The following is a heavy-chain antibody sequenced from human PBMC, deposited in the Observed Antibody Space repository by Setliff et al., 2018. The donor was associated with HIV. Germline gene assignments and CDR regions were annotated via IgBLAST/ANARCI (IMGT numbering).Heavy chain of an antibody. V-gene: IGHV3-74*01. CDR2: INVDGSSI. CDR3: ARLPQDVRSSIDF. D-gene: IGHD6-6*01. J-gene: IGHJ4*02. Sequence: QLGGSLRLSCAASGFTFTDYWMHWVRQVPGQGLVWVSRINVDGSSISYADSVKGRFTISRDNAKNTLFLQMNSLRAEDTAVYYCARLPQDVRSSIDFWGQGTLVTVSS. CDR1: GFTFTDYW.